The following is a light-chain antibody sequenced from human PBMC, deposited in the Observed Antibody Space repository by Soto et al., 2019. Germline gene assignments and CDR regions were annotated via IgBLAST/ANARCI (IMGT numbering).Light chain of an antibody. Sequence: EIFLTQSPATVSLSQGESSTLXXRASQSVKTFLVWYQQKPAQAPRLIXYDASHRATGIPARFSGSGSGTDFTLTISSLQPEDAAVYYCQQRSNWPPITFGQGTRLEIK. J-gene: IGKJ5*01. CDR3: QQRSNWPPIT. CDR2: DAS. CDR1: QSVKTF. V-gene: IGKV3-11*01.